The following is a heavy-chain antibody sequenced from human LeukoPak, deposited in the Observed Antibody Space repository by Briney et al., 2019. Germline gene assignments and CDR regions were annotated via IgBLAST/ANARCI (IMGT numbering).Heavy chain of an antibody. CDR1: GGSVNRGTFF. CDR3: ARRDSGWYGRPLNWFDP. Sequence: SETLSLTCAVSGGSVNRGTFFWTWIRQPPGKGLEWIGYTSNSGSTNYNPSLKSRVTISVDKSKNQFSLKLSSVTAADTAVYYCARRDSGWYGRPLNWFDPWGQGTLVTVSS. V-gene: IGHV4-61*01. CDR2: TSNSGST. J-gene: IGHJ5*02. D-gene: IGHD6-19*01.